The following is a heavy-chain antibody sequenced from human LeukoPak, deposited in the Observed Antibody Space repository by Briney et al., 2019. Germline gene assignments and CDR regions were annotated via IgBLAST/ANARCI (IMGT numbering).Heavy chain of an antibody. V-gene: IGHV3-48*02. CDR3: ARGSFYLDS. CDR2: ISSSSSVI. CDR1: GFTFSIYT. Sequence: GGSLRLSCAASGFTFSIYTMHWVRQTPGKGLEWISYISSSSSVIYYADSVKGRFTISRDNANNSLYLQMNNLRDEDTAVYYCARGSFYLDSWGQGTLVTVSS. J-gene: IGHJ4*02.